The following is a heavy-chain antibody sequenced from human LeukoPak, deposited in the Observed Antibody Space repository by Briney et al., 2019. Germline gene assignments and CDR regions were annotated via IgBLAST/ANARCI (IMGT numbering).Heavy chain of an antibody. D-gene: IGHD2-8*01. CDR1: GGSISSGIYY. V-gene: IGHV4-39*01. Sequence: SETLSLTCAVSGGSISSGIYYWGWIRQPPGKGLEWIGSVFYGGSTYYNPSLKSRVTISVDTSKNQFSLQLSSLTAADTAMYYCAKLPGALKWPRAPFDYWGQGTLVTVSS. CDR2: VFYGGST. CDR3: AKLPGALKWPRAPFDY. J-gene: IGHJ4*02.